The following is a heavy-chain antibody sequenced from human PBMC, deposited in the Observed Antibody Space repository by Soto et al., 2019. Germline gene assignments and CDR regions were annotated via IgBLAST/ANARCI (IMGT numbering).Heavy chain of an antibody. J-gene: IGHJ4*02. D-gene: IGHD1-26*01. CDR2: ITAYNGNT. CDR1: GYIFTSYG. V-gene: IGHV1-18*01. CDR3: ARGGVGATALYFDY. Sequence: ASVKVSCKASGYIFTSYGISWVRQAPGQGLEWMGRITAYNGNTNYAQNLQGRVIMITDTSTNTAYMELRSLISDDTAIYYCARGGVGATALYFDYWGQGTLVTVSS.